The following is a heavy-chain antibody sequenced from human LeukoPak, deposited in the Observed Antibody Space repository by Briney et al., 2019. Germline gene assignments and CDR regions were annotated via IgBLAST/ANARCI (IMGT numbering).Heavy chain of an antibody. CDR2: ISGSGGST. J-gene: IGHJ6*02. V-gene: IGHV3-23*01. CDR3: AKDSSVGMDV. CDR1: GFTFSDYY. Sequence: GGSLRLSCAASGFTFSDYYMSWIRQAPGKGLEWVSAISGSGGSTYYADSVKGRFTISRDNSKNTLYLQMNSLRAEDTAVYYCAKDSSVGMDVWGQGTTVTVSS. D-gene: IGHD6-19*01.